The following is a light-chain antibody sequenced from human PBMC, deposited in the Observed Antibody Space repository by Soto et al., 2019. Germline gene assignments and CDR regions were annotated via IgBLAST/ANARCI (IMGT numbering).Light chain of an antibody. J-gene: IGKJ2*01. CDR1: QSVSSN. V-gene: IGKV3-15*01. Sequence: EIVMTQSSATLSVSPGERATLSCRASQSVSSNLAWYQQKPGQAPRLLIYGPSTRATGIPARFSGSGSGTEFTLTISSLQSEDFAVYYCQQYNNWPHTFGQGTKLEIK. CDR3: QQYNNWPHT. CDR2: GPS.